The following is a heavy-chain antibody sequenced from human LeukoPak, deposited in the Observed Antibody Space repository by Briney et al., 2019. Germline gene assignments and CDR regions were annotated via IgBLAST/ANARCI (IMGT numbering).Heavy chain of an antibody. V-gene: IGHV3-15*01. CDR1: GFTFSNAW. Sequence: GGSLRLSCAASGFTFSNAWMSWVRQAPGKGLERVGRIKSKTDGGTTDYAAPVKGRFTISRDDSKSTLYLQMNSLKTEDTAVYYCTTTPDILLFDYWGQGTLVTVSS. CDR2: IKSKTDGGTT. J-gene: IGHJ4*02. CDR3: TTTPDILLFDY. D-gene: IGHD2/OR15-2a*01.